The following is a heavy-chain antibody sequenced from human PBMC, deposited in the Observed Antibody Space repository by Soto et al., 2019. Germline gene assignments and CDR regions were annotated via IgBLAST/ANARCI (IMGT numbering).Heavy chain of an antibody. J-gene: IGHJ3*02. Sequence: GGSLRLSCAASGFTFSSYAMHWVRQAPGKGLEWVAVISYDGSNKYYADSVKGRFTISRDNSKDTLYLQMNSLRAEDTAVYYCARDPRVVVAAVWGGDAFDIWGQGTMVTVSS. CDR2: ISYDGSNK. CDR1: GFTFSSYA. D-gene: IGHD2-15*01. CDR3: ARDPRVVVAAVWGGDAFDI. V-gene: IGHV3-30-3*01.